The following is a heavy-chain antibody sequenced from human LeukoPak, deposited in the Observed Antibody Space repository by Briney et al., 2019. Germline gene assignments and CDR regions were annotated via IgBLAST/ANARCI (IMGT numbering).Heavy chain of an antibody. J-gene: IGHJ4*02. V-gene: IGHV3-11*01. CDR2: ISSSGSTI. CDR3: AKSLNATGTFDY. Sequence: GGSLRLSCAASGFTFSDYYMSWIRQAPGKGLEWVSYISSSGSTIYYADSVKGRFTISRDNSKNTLYLQMNSLRAEDTAVYYCAKSLNATGTFDYWGQGTLVTVSS. D-gene: IGHD1-1*01. CDR1: GFTFSDYY.